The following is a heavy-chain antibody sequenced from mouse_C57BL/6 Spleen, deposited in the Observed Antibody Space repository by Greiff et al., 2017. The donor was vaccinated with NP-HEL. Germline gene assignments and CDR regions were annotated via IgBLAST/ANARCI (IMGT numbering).Heavy chain of an antibody. Sequence: EVKLVESGGDLVKPGGSLKLSCAASGFTFSSYGMSWVRQTPDKRLEWVATISSGGSYTYYPDSVKGRFTISRDNAKNTLYLQMSSLKSEDTAMYYCARLWPYYFDYWGQGTTLTVSS. CDR1: GFTFSSYG. J-gene: IGHJ2*01. V-gene: IGHV5-6*02. CDR3: ARLWPYYFDY. D-gene: IGHD1-1*02. CDR2: ISSGGSYT.